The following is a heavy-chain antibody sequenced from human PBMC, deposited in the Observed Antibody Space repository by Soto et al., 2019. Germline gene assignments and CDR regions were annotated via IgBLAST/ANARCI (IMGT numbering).Heavy chain of an antibody. CDR3: AKAYMGGKIAARPADWYFDL. D-gene: IGHD6-6*01. Sequence: GGSLRLSCAASGFTFDDYAMHWVRQAPGKGLEWVSGISWNSGSIGYADSVKGRFTISRDNAKNSLYLQMNSLRAEDTALYYCAKAYMGGKIAARPADWYFDLWGRGTLVTVSS. CDR1: GFTFDDYA. V-gene: IGHV3-9*01. CDR2: ISWNSGSI. J-gene: IGHJ2*01.